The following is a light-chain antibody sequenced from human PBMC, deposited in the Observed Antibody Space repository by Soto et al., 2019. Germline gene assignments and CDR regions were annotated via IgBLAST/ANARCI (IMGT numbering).Light chain of an antibody. J-gene: IGKJ1*01. CDR1: QGISSW. Sequence: DIQMTQSPSSLSSSVGDRVTITVRASQGISSWLAWYQQKPGKAPKLLIYAASSLQSGVPSRFSGSGSGTEFTLTISGLQPDDFATYYCQQYNSFSWTFGQGTKVDIK. CDR2: AAS. V-gene: IGKV1D-16*01. CDR3: QQYNSFSWT.